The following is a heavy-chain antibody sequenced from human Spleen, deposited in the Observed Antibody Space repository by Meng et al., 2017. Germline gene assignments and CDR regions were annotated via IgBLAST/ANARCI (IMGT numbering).Heavy chain of an antibody. CDR2: IYYSGST. J-gene: IGHJ4*02. CDR1: GGSVRSGSYY. D-gene: IGHD1-26*01. CDR3: ARSSAGIVGASFDK. V-gene: IGHV4-61*03. Sequence: QVQLQEAGPGLGRPPETLSLTCSVSGGSVRSGSYYWSWIRQPPGKGLEWLGYIYYSGSTDYNPSFKSRVTISIDTSKNHFTLKVNSVTAADTAVYYCARSSAGIVGASFDKWGQGTLVTVSS.